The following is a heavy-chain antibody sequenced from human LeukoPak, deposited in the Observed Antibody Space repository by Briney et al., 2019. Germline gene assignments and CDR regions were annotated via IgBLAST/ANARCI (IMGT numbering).Heavy chain of an antibody. CDR2: ISSSSSYI. CDR1: GFTFSSYS. D-gene: IGHD6-6*01. J-gene: IGHJ4*02. V-gene: IGHV3-21*01. CDR3: AGLSSGEFDY. Sequence: PGGSLRLSCAASGFTFSSYSMNWVRQAPGKGLEWVSSISSSSSYIYYADSVKGRFTISRDNAKNSLYLQMNSLRAEDTAVYYCAGLSSGEFDYWGQGTLVTVSS.